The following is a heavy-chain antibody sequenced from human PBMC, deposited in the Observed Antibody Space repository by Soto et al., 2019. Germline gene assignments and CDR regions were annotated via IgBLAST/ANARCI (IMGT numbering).Heavy chain of an antibody. CDR2: IFSNDEK. CDR1: GFAVSIARMG. V-gene: IGHV2-26*03. J-gene: IGHJ6*03. Sequence: PTETLTVTCTISGFAVSIARMGVSWILQPPGKALEWLAHIFSNDEKSYSTSLKSRLTISKDTSKSQVVLTMTNMDPVYTATYYCARMDPDYYYMDVWGKGTTVTVSS. CDR3: ARMDPDYYYMDV.